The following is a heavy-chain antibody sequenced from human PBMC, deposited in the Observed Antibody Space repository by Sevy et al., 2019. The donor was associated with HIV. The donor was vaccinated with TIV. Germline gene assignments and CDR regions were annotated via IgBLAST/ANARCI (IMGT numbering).Heavy chain of an antibody. Sequence: GGSLRLSCTASGFTFSNHAMHWVRQGPGKGPEWVAFIRNDGSHEYYADSVKGRFTISRDNSKNTRYLQMNSLRTEDTAVYYLASDRKVLLVLYANPFDAFDIWGQGTMVTVSS. J-gene: IGHJ3*02. D-gene: IGHD2-8*02. V-gene: IGHV3-30*02. CDR2: IRNDGSHE. CDR3: ASDRKVLLVLYANPFDAFDI. CDR1: GFTFSNHA.